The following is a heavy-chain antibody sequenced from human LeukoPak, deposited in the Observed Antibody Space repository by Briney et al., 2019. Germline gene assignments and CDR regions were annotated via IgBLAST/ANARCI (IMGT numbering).Heavy chain of an antibody. V-gene: IGHV3-33*01. CDR3: ARDRNYYGSGSYRGWFDP. J-gene: IGHJ5*02. Sequence: GGSLRLSCAASGFTFSSYGMHWVRQAPGKGLEWVAVIWYDGSNKYYADSVKGRFPISRDNSKNTLYLQMNSLRAEDTAVYYCARDRNYYGSGSYRGWFDPWGQGTLVTVSS. CDR2: IWYDGSNK. CDR1: GFTFSSYG. D-gene: IGHD3-10*01.